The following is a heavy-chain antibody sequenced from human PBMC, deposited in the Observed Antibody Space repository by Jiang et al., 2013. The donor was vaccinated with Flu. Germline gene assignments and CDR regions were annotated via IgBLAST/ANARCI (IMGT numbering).Heavy chain of an antibody. CDR1: GGSISSYY. CDR3: ARAREQQLVPYYDY. J-gene: IGHJ4*02. CDR2: IYYSGST. D-gene: IGHD6-13*01. Sequence: KPSETLSLTCTVSGGSISSYYWSWIRQPPGKGLEWIGYIYYSGSTNYNPSLKSRVTISVDTSKNQFSLKLSSVTAADTAVYYCARAREQQLVPYYDYWGQGTLVTVSS. V-gene: IGHV4-59*01.